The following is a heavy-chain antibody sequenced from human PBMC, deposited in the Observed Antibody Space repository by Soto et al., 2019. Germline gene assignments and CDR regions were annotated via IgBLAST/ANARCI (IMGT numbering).Heavy chain of an antibody. D-gene: IGHD3-16*01. CDR3: ARALMGSFDAFDI. V-gene: IGHV4-59*01. CDR1: GGSISTYY. J-gene: IGHJ3*02. Sequence: SETLSLTCSVSGGSISTYYWSWIRQAPGKRLEWLGYIFHSGATNYNPSLESRVTMSVDTSKSQLSLRLTSVTAADTGVYYCARALMGSFDAFDIWGQGTTVTVSS. CDR2: IFHSGAT.